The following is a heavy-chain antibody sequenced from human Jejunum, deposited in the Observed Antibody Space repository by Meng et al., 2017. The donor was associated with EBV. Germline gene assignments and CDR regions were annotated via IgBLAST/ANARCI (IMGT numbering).Heavy chain of an antibody. Sequence: GQLVESGGDLIQPGGSLRLSCAASGFSVKNNYMSWVRQAPGKGLEWVSVIYSGGNTYYADSVKGRFTISRDDSKNTVFLQMNSLRAEDTAVYYCARGGEPDYWGQGTLVTVSS. V-gene: IGHV3-53*01. CDR2: IYSGGNT. CDR3: ARGGEPDY. J-gene: IGHJ4*02. D-gene: IGHD3-10*01. CDR1: GFSVKNNY.